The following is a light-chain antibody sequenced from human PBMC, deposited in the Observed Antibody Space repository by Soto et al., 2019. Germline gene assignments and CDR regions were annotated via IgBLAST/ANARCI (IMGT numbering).Light chain of an antibody. CDR2: DAS. V-gene: IGKV3-11*01. J-gene: IGKJ4*01. CDR1: QSVSSY. CDR3: QQRSNWPLT. Sequence: IVLTQSPSTLSLSPGEKVKINCRASQSVSSYLAWYQQKPGQAPRLLIYDASNRATGIPARFSGSGSGTDFTLTISSLEPEDFAVYYCQQRSNWPLTFGGGTKVDIK.